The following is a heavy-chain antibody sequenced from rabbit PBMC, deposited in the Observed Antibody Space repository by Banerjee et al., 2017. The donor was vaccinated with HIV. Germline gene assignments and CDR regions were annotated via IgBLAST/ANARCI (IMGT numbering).Heavy chain of an antibody. V-gene: IGHV1S45*01. J-gene: IGHJ4*01. D-gene: IGHD6-1*01. Sequence: QQQLEESGGDLVKPEGSLTLTCTASGFSFSSHLYMCWVRQAPGKGLELIACIYGATGSSAWYANWAKGRFTISKTSSTTVTLQMTSLTAADTAIYLCARRSPADAYAYLNLWGPGTLVTVS. CDR1: GFSFSSHLY. CDR2: IYGATGSSA. CDR3: ARRSPADAYAYLNL.